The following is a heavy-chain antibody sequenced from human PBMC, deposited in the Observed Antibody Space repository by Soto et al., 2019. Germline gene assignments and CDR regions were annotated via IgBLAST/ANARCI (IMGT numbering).Heavy chain of an antibody. J-gene: IGHJ6*02. CDR1: GFTFTSNY. V-gene: IGHV1-46*01. Sequence: QVQLVQSGAEVKRPGASVEISCKTSGFTFTSNYLHWVRQAPGQGLEWVAMINPVSGGATYSEKFLGRVSVTRDTSTSAIYLEVNGLTPDDTAVYYCARGEMDVWGRGTTVTVSS. D-gene: IGHD3-16*01. CDR2: INPVSGGA. CDR3: ARGEMDV.